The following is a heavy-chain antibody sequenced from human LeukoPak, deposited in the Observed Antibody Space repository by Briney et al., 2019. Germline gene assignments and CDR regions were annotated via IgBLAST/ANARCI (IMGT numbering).Heavy chain of an antibody. D-gene: IGHD2-15*01. CDR2: ISSSRRYI. J-gene: IGHJ4*02. CDR3: ARVRGPYCSGGSCLRSFDY. Sequence: GGSLRLSCAASGFTFSSYSINWGPQAPGKGLEWVSSISSSRRYIYYADSAKGRFTISRDNAKNSVYLQMNSLRAEDTAVYYCARVRGPYCSGGSCLRSFDYWGQGTLVTVSS. CDR1: GFTFSSYS. V-gene: IGHV3-21*01.